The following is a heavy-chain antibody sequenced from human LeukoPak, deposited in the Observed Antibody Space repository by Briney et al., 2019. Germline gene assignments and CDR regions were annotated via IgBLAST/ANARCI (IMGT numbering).Heavy chain of an antibody. Sequence: PGGSLRLSCAASGFTFSSYWMSWVRQAPGKGLEWVANIKQDGSEKSYVDSVKGRFTISRDNAKNSLYLQLTSLRAEDTALYYCARDRGRNSFDYWGQGTLVSVSS. D-gene: IGHD1-14*01. CDR2: IKQDGSEK. V-gene: IGHV3-7*01. J-gene: IGHJ4*02. CDR3: ARDRGRNSFDY. CDR1: GFTFSSYW.